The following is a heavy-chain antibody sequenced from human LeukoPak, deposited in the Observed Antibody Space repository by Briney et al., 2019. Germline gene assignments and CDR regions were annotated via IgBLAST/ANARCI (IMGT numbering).Heavy chain of an antibody. CDR3: ARAYYYDSIDY. Sequence: PGGSLRLSCAASGFTFSSYDMTWVRQAPGRGLEWVSSIRPSGDNTYYGDSVKGRFTISRDNAKNSLYLQMNSLRAEDTAVYYCARAYYYDSIDYWGQGTLVTVSS. J-gene: IGHJ4*02. V-gene: IGHV3-21*01. CDR1: GFTFSSYD. D-gene: IGHD3-22*01. CDR2: IRPSGDNT.